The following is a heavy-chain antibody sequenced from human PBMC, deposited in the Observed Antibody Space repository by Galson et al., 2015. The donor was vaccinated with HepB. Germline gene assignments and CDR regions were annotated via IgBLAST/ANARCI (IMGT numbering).Heavy chain of an antibody. D-gene: IGHD2-21*01. CDR3: ARDLYSPDLTPLDY. V-gene: IGHV1-18*01. CDR2: ISALTGNT. CDR1: GYIFTSNG. J-gene: IGHJ4*02. Sequence: SVKVSCKASGYIFTSNGFSWVRQTPGQGLEWMGWISALTGNTNYAQKFQDRVTLTTDKSTRTAYMELRGRRFDDTAVYYCARDLYSPDLTPLDYWGQGTLATVFS.